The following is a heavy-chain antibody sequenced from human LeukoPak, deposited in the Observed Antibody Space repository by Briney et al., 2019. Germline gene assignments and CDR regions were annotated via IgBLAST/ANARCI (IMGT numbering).Heavy chain of an antibody. CDR2: INPNTGRT. CDR3: ARGSGPLDAFDI. Sequence: ASVKVSCKASGYTFSGYYMHWVRQAPGQGLEWMGWINPNTGRTNYAQNFQGRVTMTSDTSISTAYMELRSLRSDDTAVYYCARGSGPLDAFDIWGQGTMVTVSS. D-gene: IGHD3-10*01. CDR1: GYTFSGYY. J-gene: IGHJ3*02. V-gene: IGHV1-2*02.